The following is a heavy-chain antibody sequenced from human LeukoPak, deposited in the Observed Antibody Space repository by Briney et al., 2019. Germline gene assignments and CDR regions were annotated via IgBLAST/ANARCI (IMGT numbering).Heavy chain of an antibody. V-gene: IGHV1-24*01. Sequence: GASVKVSCKVSGYTLTELSMHWVRQAPGKGLEWMGGFDPEDGETIYAQKFQGRVTMTEDTSTDTAYMELSNLRSEDTAVYYCAHVNSYGGAFDIWGQGTMVTVSS. CDR2: FDPEDGET. CDR3: AHVNSYGGAFDI. CDR1: GYTLTELS. J-gene: IGHJ3*02. D-gene: IGHD5-18*01.